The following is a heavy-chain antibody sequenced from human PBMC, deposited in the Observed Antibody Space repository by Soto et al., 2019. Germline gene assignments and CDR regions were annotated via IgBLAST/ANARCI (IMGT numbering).Heavy chain of an antibody. Sequence: PSEALSLTCTVSGGSISSYYWSWIRQPPGKGLEWIGYIHYSGSTNYNPSLKSRVTISVDTSKNQFSLKLSSVTAADTAVYYCARASATVDNQAYFQHWGQGTLVTVSS. CDR1: GGSISSYY. CDR3: ARASATVDNQAYFQH. V-gene: IGHV4-59*01. D-gene: IGHD4-17*01. J-gene: IGHJ1*01. CDR2: IHYSGST.